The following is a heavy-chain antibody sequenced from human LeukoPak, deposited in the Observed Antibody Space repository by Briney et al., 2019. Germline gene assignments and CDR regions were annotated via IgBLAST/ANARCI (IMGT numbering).Heavy chain of an antibody. Sequence: ASVKVSCKTSGYTFTSYDINWVRQATGQGLEWMGWMNPNSGNTGYAQKLQGRVTMTRNTSISTAYMELSSLRSEDTAVYYCARGGNYDFWSGYYRDFDYWGQGTLVTVSS. CDR2: MNPNSGNT. D-gene: IGHD3-3*01. CDR1: GYTFTSYD. V-gene: IGHV1-8*01. CDR3: ARGGNYDFWSGYYRDFDY. J-gene: IGHJ4*02.